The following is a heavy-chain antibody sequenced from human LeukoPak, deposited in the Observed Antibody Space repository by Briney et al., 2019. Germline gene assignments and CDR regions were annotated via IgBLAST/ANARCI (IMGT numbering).Heavy chain of an antibody. D-gene: IGHD3-10*01. CDR1: RYTFTGYY. CDR2: INPNSGGT. Sequence: ASVKVSCKASRYTFTGYYMHWVRQAPGQGLEWMGWINPNSGGTNYAQKFQGRVTMTRDTSISTAYMELSRLRSEDTAVYYCARGNFYDNKGYSPELRYWGQGTLVTVSS. CDR3: ARGNFYDNKGYSPELRY. J-gene: IGHJ4*02. V-gene: IGHV1-2*02.